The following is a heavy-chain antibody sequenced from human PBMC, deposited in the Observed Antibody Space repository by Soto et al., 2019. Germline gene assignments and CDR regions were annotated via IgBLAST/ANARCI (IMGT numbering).Heavy chain of an antibody. J-gene: IGHJ2*01. CDR3: ARLASGWQYYYFDF. CDR2: INHSGST. V-gene: IGHV4-34*01. Sequence: QVQLQQWGAGLLKPSETLSLTCAVCGGSFSPYFWSWIRQPPGKGLEWIGEINHSGSTNYNPSLTRRATLSVDTSKNQASLKLTSVTAADTAVYYCARLASGWQYYYFDFWGRGTPVTVSS. CDR1: GGSFSPYF. D-gene: IGHD6-19*01.